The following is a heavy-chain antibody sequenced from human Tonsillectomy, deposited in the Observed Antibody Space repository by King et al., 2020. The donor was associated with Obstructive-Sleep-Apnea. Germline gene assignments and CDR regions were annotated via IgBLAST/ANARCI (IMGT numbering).Heavy chain of an antibody. Sequence: VQSGVEVKKPGASVNVSCKASGYTFTSYGITWVRLAPGQGLEWMGWISVYNGDTKYAQKFQGRVTMTTDTSTNTAYMELRSLRSDDTAVYYCARYAYAAVGSTDYFDYWGQGTLVTVSS. CDR3: ARYAYAAVGSTDYFDY. J-gene: IGHJ4*02. V-gene: IGHV1-18*04. CDR2: ISVYNGDT. CDR1: GYTFTSYG. D-gene: IGHD6-13*01.